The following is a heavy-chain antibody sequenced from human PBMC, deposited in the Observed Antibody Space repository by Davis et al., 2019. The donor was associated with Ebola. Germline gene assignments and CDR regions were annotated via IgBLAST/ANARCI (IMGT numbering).Heavy chain of an antibody. CDR2: VSSKGEST. Sequence: GESLKISCAASGFTFSDYAMTWVRQAPGKGLEWVSAVSSKGESTYYAASVKGRFTISRDESTTTLHLQMNSLRAEDTALYFCAKGPYRSGWDFLDYWGQGTLVTVSS. CDR3: AKGPYRSGWDFLDY. J-gene: IGHJ4*02. D-gene: IGHD6-19*01. V-gene: IGHV3-23*01. CDR1: GFTFSDYA.